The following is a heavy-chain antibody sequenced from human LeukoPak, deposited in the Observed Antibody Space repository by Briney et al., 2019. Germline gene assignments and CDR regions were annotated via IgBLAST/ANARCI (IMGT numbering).Heavy chain of an antibody. CDR3: AKGLRFLEWLLFS. Sequence: PGRSLRLSCAASGFTFSSYGMHWVRQAPGKGLEWVAFIRYDGSNKYYADSVKGRFTISRDNSKNTLYLQMNSLRAEDTAVYYCAKGLRFLEWLLFSWGQGTLVTVSS. CDR1: GFTFSSYG. CDR2: IRYDGSNK. V-gene: IGHV3-30*02. J-gene: IGHJ4*02. D-gene: IGHD3-3*01.